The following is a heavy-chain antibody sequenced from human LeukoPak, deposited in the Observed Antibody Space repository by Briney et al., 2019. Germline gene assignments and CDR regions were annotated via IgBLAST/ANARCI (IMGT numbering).Heavy chain of an antibody. Sequence: GGSLRLSCAASGFAVSSNYMSWVRQAPGKGLEWVSVIYSGGSTYYADSVKGRFTISRDNSKNTLYLQMNSLRAEDTAVYYCASEMTGRIYGMDVWGQGTTVTVSS. J-gene: IGHJ6*02. CDR2: IYSGGST. CDR1: GFAVSSNY. CDR3: ASEMTGRIYGMDV. V-gene: IGHV3-66*01.